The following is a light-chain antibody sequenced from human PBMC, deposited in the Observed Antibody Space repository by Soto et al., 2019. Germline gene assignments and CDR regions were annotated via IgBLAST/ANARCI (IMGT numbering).Light chain of an antibody. J-gene: IGKJ1*01. CDR2: AAS. Sequence: TQSPATLSLSPGDRATLSWRASQSINSNLAWYQQQPGQAPRLLIYAASNRATGIPDRFIGSGSGTDFTLTIRRMEPEDFAVDDCQQYGSSGTFGQGTKVDIK. V-gene: IGKV3-20*01. CDR3: QQYGSSGT. CDR1: QSINSN.